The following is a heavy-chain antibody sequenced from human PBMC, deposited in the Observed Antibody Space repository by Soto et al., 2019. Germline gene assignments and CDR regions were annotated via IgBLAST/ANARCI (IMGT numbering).Heavy chain of an antibody. V-gene: IGHV1-69*05. CDR1: GGTFSSYA. Sequence: SVKVSCKASGGTFSSYAISWVRQAPGQGLEWMGGINPSFGTTNYAQNFQGRVTITTDTSTSTAYMELSSLRSEDTAVYYCARDRRYSSSWYMVNWFDPWGQGTLVTVSS. CDR2: INPSFGTT. D-gene: IGHD6-13*01. CDR3: ARDRRYSSSWYMVNWFDP. J-gene: IGHJ5*02.